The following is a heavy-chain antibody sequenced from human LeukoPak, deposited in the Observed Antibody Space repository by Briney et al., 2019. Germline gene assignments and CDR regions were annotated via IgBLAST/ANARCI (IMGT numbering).Heavy chain of an antibody. CDR3: AREHSSGRVGFNR. D-gene: IGHD6-19*01. Sequence: GGSLRLSCAASGFTFNSYTMNWVRQAPGKGLEWVSSISSSSSYIYYADSVKGRFTISRDNAKNSLYLQMDSLRAEDTAVYYCAREHSSGRVGFNRWGQGTLVTVSS. V-gene: IGHV3-21*01. CDR2: ISSSSSYI. CDR1: GFTFNSYT. J-gene: IGHJ5*02.